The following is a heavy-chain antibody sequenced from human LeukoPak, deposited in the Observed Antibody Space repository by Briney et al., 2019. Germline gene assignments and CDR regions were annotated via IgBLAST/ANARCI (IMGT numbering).Heavy chain of an antibody. J-gene: IGHJ3*02. Sequence: PGGSLRLSCAASAFTFSIYSMNWVRQAPGKGLEWVSSISSSSSYIYYADSVKGRFTISRDNAKNSLYLQMNSLRAEDTAVYYCARRTYCGGDCYSVGAFDIRGQGTMVTVSS. CDR3: ARRTYCGGDCYSVGAFDI. CDR1: AFTFSIYS. D-gene: IGHD2-21*02. CDR2: ISSSSSYI. V-gene: IGHV3-21*01.